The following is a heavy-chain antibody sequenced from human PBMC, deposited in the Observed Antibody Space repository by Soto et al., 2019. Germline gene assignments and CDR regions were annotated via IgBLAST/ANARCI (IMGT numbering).Heavy chain of an antibody. J-gene: IGHJ5*02. CDR1: GFTFNSYG. Sequence: QEQLVESGGGVVQPGTSLRLSCVASGFTFNSYGMLWVRQAPGKGLEWVAAIWFDGSDKYYADSVKGRFTISRDNSKNTLYLQMNSLRADDTGVYYCARLVGAAAGRFDPWGQGTLVIVSS. CDR2: IWFDGSDK. CDR3: ARLVGAAAGRFDP. D-gene: IGHD6-13*01. V-gene: IGHV3-33*01.